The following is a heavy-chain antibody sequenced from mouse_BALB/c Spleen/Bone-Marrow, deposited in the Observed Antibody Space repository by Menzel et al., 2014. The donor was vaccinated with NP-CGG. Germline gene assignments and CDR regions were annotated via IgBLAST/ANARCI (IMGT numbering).Heavy chain of an antibody. CDR2: INPSSGYT. V-gene: IGHV1-4*01. Sequence: VNLVESGAELARPGASVKMSCKASGYTFAYYTVHWVKQRPGQGLEWIGYINPSSGYTNYNQKFKDKATLTTDKSSSTAYMQLSSLTSEDSAVYYCAREVYGSWFAYWGQGTLVTVSA. CDR1: GYTFAYYT. D-gene: IGHD2-2*01. J-gene: IGHJ3*01. CDR3: AREVYGSWFAY.